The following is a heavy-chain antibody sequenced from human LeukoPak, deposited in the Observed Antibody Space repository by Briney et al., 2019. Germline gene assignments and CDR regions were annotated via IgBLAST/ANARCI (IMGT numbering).Heavy chain of an antibody. Sequence: GRSLRLSCAASGFTFSSYGMHWVRQAPGKGLEWVAVIWYDGSNKYYADSVKGRFTISRDNSKNTLYLQMNSLRAEDTAVYYCARDLRDSSGWYLTDNYYYYGMDVWGQGTTVTVSS. CDR3: ARDLRDSSGWYLTDNYYYYGMDV. CDR1: GFTFSSYG. CDR2: IWYDGSNK. V-gene: IGHV3-33*01. J-gene: IGHJ6*02. D-gene: IGHD6-19*01.